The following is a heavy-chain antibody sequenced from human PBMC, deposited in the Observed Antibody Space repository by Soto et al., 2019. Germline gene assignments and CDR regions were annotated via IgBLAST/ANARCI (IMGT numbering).Heavy chain of an antibody. Sequence: PSQTLSLTCAISGDSVSSNSAAWNWIRQSPSRGLEWLGRTYYRSKWYNDYAVSVKSRITINPDTSKNQFSLQLNSVTPEDTAVYYCARYTGGKGGPRKCSDPSGQGTLVTVSS. CDR1: GDSVSSNSAA. D-gene: IGHD1-1*01. V-gene: IGHV6-1*01. J-gene: IGHJ5*02. CDR2: TYYRSKWYN. CDR3: ARYTGGKGGPRKCSDP.